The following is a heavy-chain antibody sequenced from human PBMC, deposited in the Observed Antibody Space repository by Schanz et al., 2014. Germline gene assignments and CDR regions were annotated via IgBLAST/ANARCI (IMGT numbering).Heavy chain of an antibody. CDR3: ARKMKVGVYCGRGHDSLDI. Sequence: EVQLLESGGGLVQPGGSLRLSCAASGFTFSSYWMHWVRQAPGKGLVWVSRIKSDGSSTSYADSVKGRFTISRDNAKNSLYLQMNSLRAEDTAVYYCARKMKVGVYCGRGHDSLDIWGQGAMVTVSP. CDR1: GFTFSSYW. J-gene: IGHJ3*02. D-gene: IGHD3-22*01. V-gene: IGHV3-74*02. CDR2: IKSDGSST.